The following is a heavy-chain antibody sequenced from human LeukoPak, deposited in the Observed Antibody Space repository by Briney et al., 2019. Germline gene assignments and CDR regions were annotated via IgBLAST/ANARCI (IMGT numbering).Heavy chain of an antibody. D-gene: IGHD3-3*01. CDR2: ISSSSSYI. J-gene: IGHJ5*02. Sequence: PGGSLRLSCAASGFTFSSYAMNWVRQAPGKGLEWVSSISSSSSYIYYADSVKGRFTISRDNAKNSLYLQMNSLRAEDTAVYYCARERRFLEWLFSGSNWFDPWGQGTLVTVSS. V-gene: IGHV3-21*01. CDR3: ARERRFLEWLFSGSNWFDP. CDR1: GFTFSSYA.